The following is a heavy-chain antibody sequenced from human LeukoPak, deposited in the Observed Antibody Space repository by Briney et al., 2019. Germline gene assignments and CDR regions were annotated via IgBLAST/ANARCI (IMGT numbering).Heavy chain of an antibody. Sequence: KPSETLSLTCAVSGGSISSGGYSWSWIRQPPGKSLEWIGYIYHSGSTYYNPSLKSRVTISVDRSKNQFSLKLRSVTAADTAVYYCARAEDSYYYFDYWGQGTLVTVSS. CDR1: GGSISSGGYS. J-gene: IGHJ4*02. CDR2: IYHSGST. V-gene: IGHV4-30-2*01. D-gene: IGHD1-26*01. CDR3: ARAEDSYYYFDY.